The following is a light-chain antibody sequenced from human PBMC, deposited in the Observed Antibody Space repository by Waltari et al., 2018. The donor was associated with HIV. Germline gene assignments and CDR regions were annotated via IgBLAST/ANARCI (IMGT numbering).Light chain of an antibody. CDR3: AAWDDSLSGHVV. CDR2: RNN. CDR1: SSNIGSNY. V-gene: IGLV1-47*01. J-gene: IGLJ2*01. Sequence: QSVLTQPPPASATSGQRATIPCSGSSSNIGSNYVYWYQQPPGTAPKLLIYRNNQRPSGVPDRFSGSKSGTSASLAISGLRSGDEADYYCAAWDDSLSGHVVFGGGTKLTVL.